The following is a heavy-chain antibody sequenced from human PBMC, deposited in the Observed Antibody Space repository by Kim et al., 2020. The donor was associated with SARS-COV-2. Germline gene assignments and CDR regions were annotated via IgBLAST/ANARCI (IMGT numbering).Heavy chain of an antibody. V-gene: IGHV3-11*01. J-gene: IGHJ4*02. D-gene: IGHD3-9*01. CDR2: ISSSGSTI. CDR1: GFTFSDYY. CDR3: ARGAGGAYYDILTGYPPAW. Sequence: GGSLRLSCAASGFTFSDYYMSWIRQAPGKGLEWVSYISSSGSTIYYADSVKGRFTISRDNAKNSLYLQMNSLRAEDTAVYYCARGAGGAYYDILTGYPPAWWGQGTLVTVSS.